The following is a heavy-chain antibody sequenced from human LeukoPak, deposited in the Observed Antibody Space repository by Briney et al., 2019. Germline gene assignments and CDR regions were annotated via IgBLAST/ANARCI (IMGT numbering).Heavy chain of an antibody. Sequence: GRSLRLSCAASGFSFSSYGMHWVRQAPGKGLEWVAFIRYDGSNKYYADSVKGRFTISRDNSKNTLYLQMSSLRAEDTAVYYCAKETTVAGFYPYFDYWGQGTLVTVSS. J-gene: IGHJ4*02. V-gene: IGHV3-30*02. CDR3: AKETTVAGFYPYFDY. D-gene: IGHD6-19*01. CDR1: GFSFSSYG. CDR2: IRYDGSNK.